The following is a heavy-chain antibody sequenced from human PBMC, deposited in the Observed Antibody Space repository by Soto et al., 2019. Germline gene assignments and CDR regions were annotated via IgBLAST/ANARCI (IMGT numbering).Heavy chain of an antibody. J-gene: IGHJ4*02. V-gene: IGHV3-72*01. CDR3: ARVSLVGPSGGRYFDY. D-gene: IGHD1-26*01. Sequence: EVQLVESGGGLVHPGGSRRLSCAASGFTFSAHYMDWVRQAPGKGLAWVGRIKNKANSYTTEYAASVEGRFTISREDSQNSRYLQMNSLKTEYTAVYYCARVSLVGPSGGRYFDYWGQGSQVAVSS. CDR1: GFTFSAHY. CDR2: IKNKANSYTT.